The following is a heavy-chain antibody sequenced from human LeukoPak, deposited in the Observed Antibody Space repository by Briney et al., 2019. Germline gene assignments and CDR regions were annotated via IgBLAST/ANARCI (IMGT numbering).Heavy chain of an antibody. CDR1: GFTFSSYD. D-gene: IGHD6-13*01. V-gene: IGHV3-13*01. Sequence: GGSLRLSCAASGFTFSSYDMHWVRQATGKGLEWVSAIGTAGDTYYPGSVKGRFTISRENAKNSLYLQMNSLRAGDTAVYYCARSPAVGSSWYRSQCFDYWGQGTLVTVSS. CDR3: ARSPAVGSSWYRSQCFDY. CDR2: IGTAGDT. J-gene: IGHJ4*02.